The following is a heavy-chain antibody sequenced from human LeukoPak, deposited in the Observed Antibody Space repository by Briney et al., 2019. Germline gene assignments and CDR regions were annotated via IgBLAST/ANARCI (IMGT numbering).Heavy chain of an antibody. V-gene: IGHV7-4-1*02. Sequence: ASVKVSCKASGYTFTYYAMNWVRQAPGQGLEWMGWNNTNTGNPTYAQGFTGRFVFSLDTSVSTAYLQISSLKAEDTAVYYCARDYSWRTLDHWGQGTLVTVSS. J-gene: IGHJ4*02. CDR1: GYTFTYYA. CDR2: NNTNTGNP. CDR3: ARDYSWRTLDH. D-gene: IGHD2-21*01.